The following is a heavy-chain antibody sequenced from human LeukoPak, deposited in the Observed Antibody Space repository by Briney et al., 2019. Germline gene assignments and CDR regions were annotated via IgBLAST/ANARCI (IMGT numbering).Heavy chain of an antibody. V-gene: IGHV3-7*01. CDR3: ARELLELRAFDI. CDR2: IKQDGSEK. CDR1: GFTLTNYW. J-gene: IGHJ3*02. D-gene: IGHD1-7*01. Sequence: GGSLRLSCAVSGFTLTNYWVSWVRQAPGKGLEWVANIKQDGSEKNYVDSVKGRFTISRDNAKNSLSLQMNDLRAEDTAVYYCARELLELRAFDIWGQGTMVTVSS.